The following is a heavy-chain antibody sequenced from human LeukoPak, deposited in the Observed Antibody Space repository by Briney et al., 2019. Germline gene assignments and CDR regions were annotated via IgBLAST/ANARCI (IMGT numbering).Heavy chain of an antibody. CDR1: GFTFSNYV. V-gene: IGHV3-30*01. CDR2: ISFDATKE. Sequence: GGSLRLSCAASGFTFSNYVMHWVRQAPGKGLEWVAVISFDATKEYFGKSVKGRFTISRDNSKATLYLQMHRLRIEDTALYFCARFKVGTNTTQKNAFDIWGRGTEVAVSS. J-gene: IGHJ3*02. CDR3: ARFKVGTNTTQKNAFDI. D-gene: IGHD1-1*01.